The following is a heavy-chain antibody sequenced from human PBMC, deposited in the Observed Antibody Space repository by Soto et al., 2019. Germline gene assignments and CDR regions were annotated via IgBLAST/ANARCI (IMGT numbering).Heavy chain of an antibody. J-gene: IGHJ4*02. CDR2: ITGSGGST. D-gene: IGHD4-17*01. V-gene: IGHV3-23*01. CDR1: GFTFSNYA. Sequence: EMQLLESGGGLVQPGGTLRLSCAASGFTFSNYAMSWVRQAPGKGLEWVSAITGSGGSTFYAASVKGLFTISSDNSENTLLLQMNSLRVEDTGMYYGAKGWMATVTYSDYWGQGTLVTVSS. CDR3: AKGWMATVTYSDY.